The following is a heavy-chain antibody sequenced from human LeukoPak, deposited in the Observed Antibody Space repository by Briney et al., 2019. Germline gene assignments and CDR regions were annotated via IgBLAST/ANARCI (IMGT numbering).Heavy chain of an antibody. CDR2: INHSGST. J-gene: IGHJ5*02. Sequence: SETLSLTCAVYGGSFSGYYWSWIRQPPGKGLEWIGEINHSGSTNYNPTLKSRVTISVDTSKNQFSLKLSSVTAADTAVYYCARDSRYCSSTSCYTSWFDPWGQGTLVTVSS. CDR3: ARDSRYCSSTSCYTSWFDP. V-gene: IGHV4-34*01. CDR1: GGSFSGYY. D-gene: IGHD2-2*02.